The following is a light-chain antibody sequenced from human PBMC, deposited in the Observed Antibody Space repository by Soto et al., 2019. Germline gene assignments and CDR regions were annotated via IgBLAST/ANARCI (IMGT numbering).Light chain of an antibody. CDR2: DAS. J-gene: IGKJ5*01. CDR3: QQYGSSPIT. Sequence: ESVLTQSPATLSLSAGERATLSSRASQSISSYLAWYQQKPGQAPRLLIYDASNRATGIPPRFSGSGSGTDFTLTISRLEPEDFAVYYCQQYGSSPITFGQGTRLEIK. V-gene: IGKV3-20*01. CDR1: QSISSY.